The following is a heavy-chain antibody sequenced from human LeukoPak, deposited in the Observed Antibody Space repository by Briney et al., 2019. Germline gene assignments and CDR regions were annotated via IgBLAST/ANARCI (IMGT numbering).Heavy chain of an antibody. CDR2: ISYDGSNK. J-gene: IGHJ4*02. D-gene: IGHD2-15*01. Sequence: GGSLRLSCAASGFTFSSYAMHWVRQAPGKGLEWVAVISYDGSNKYYADSVKGRFTISRDNSKNTLYLQMNSLRAEDTAVYYCARGDGYCSGGSCYSIDYWGQGTLVTVSS. CDR1: GFTFSSYA. CDR3: ARGDGYCSGGSCYSIDY. V-gene: IGHV3-30-3*01.